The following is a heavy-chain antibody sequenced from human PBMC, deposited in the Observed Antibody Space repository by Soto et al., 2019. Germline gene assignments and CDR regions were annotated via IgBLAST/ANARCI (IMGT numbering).Heavy chain of an antibody. CDR2: IYYSGST. D-gene: IGHD1-26*01. J-gene: IGHJ4*02. CDR3: SRGYSFWGYSGSYYFDY. CDR1: GGSISSYY. Sequence: SETLSLTGTVSGGSISSYYWSWIRQPPGKGLEWSGYIYYSGSTNYNPSLKSRVTISVDTSKNQFSLKLSSVTAADTAVYYCSRGYSFWGYSGSYYFDYWGQGSLVTVSS. V-gene: IGHV4-59*01.